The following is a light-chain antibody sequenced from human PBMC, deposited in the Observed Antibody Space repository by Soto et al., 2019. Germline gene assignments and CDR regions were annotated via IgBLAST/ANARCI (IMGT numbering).Light chain of an antibody. CDR2: DVN. Sequence: LTQPASVSGSPGQSITISCTGATTDVDGYDYVSWYQQHPGQAPKLMIYDVNNRPSGVSYRFSGSKSGDTASLTISGLQAEDDADYYCSSYTSSAPFYVFGAGTKVTVL. CDR1: TTDVDGYDY. CDR3: SSYTSSAPFYV. V-gene: IGLV2-14*03. J-gene: IGLJ1*01.